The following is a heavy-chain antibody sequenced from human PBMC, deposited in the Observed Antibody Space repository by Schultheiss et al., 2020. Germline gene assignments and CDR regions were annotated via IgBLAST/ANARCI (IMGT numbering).Heavy chain of an antibody. CDR3: ARQEQQLVPLYYYYGMDV. Sequence: SDTLSLTCAVSGGSISSGGYYWSWIRQHPGKGLEWIGSIYYSGSTYYNPSLKSRVTISVDTSKNQFSLKLSSVTAADTAVYYCARQEQQLVPLYYYYGMDVWGQGTTGTVSS. D-gene: IGHD6-13*01. J-gene: IGHJ6*02. V-gene: IGHV4-39*01. CDR1: GGSISSGGYY. CDR2: IYYSGST.